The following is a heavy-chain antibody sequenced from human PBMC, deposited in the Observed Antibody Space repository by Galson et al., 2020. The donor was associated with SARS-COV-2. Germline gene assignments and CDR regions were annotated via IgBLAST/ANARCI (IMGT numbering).Heavy chain of an antibody. D-gene: IGHD4-17*01. CDR3: ARETNGDYFYYFDY. Sequence: ASVKVSCKVSGYTLTELSMHWVRQAPGKGLEWMGGFDPEDGETIYAQKFQGRVTMTADESTSTAYMELSSLRSEDTAVYYCARETNGDYFYYFDYWGQGTLVTVSS. V-gene: IGHV1-24*01. J-gene: IGHJ4*02. CDR2: FDPEDGET. CDR1: GYTLTELS.